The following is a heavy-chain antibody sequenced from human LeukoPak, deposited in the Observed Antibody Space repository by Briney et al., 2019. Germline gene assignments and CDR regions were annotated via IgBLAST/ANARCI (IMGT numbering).Heavy chain of an antibody. Sequence: SETLSLTCAVSGGSISSSNWWSWVRQPPGKGLEWIGEIYHSGSTNYNPSLKSRVTISVDKSKNQFSLKLSSVTAADTAVYYCARVRYDYAWGSYRPPFDYWGQGTLVTVSS. CDR1: GGSISSSNW. CDR2: IYHSGST. CDR3: ARVRYDYAWGSYRPPFDY. V-gene: IGHV4-4*02. D-gene: IGHD3-16*02. J-gene: IGHJ4*02.